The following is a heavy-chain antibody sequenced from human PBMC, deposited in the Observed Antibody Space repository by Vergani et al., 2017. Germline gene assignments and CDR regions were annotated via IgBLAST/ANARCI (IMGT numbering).Heavy chain of an antibody. CDR1: GFTFSDYY. CDR3: ARRHISNYYDSSGYYSMGYYYGMDV. D-gene: IGHD3-22*01. J-gene: IGHJ6*01. V-gene: IGHV3-11*01. Sequence: QVQLVESGGGLVKPGGSLRLSCAASGFTFSDYYMSWIRQAPGKGLEWVSYISSSGSTIYYADSVKGRFTISRDIGKNSLYLQMNSLRAEDTAVYYCARRHISNYYDSSGYYSMGYYYGMDVWGQGTTVTVSS. CDR2: ISSSGSTI.